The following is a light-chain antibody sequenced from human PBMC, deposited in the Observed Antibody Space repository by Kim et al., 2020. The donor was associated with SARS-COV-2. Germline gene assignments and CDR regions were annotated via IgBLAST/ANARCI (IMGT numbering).Light chain of an antibody. J-gene: IGKJ1*01. V-gene: IGKV1-5*03. CDR3: QQYKTYPWT. Sequence: AAVGDRVTITCRASQNINGWLAWYQQKPGKAPKLLIYKASSLESGVPSRFSGSGSGTEFTLTISSLQPDDFATYYCQQYKTYPWTFGQGTKVDIK. CDR1: QNINGW. CDR2: KAS.